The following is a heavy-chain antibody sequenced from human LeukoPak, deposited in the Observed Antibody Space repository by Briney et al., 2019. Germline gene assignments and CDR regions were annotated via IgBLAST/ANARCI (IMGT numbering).Heavy chain of an antibody. D-gene: IGHD2-15*01. CDR2: MSGSGDRT. V-gene: IGHV3-23*01. CDR3: AKGLASGGTCYSSLHY. J-gene: IGHJ4*02. Sequence: PGGSLRLSCAASGFTFSNFAMTWVRQAPGKGLEWVSGMSGSGDRTYYADSVKGRFTISIDNSKSTLYLQMNSLRAEDTAVYYCAKGLASGGTCYSSLHYWGQGTLVTVSS. CDR1: GFTFSNFA.